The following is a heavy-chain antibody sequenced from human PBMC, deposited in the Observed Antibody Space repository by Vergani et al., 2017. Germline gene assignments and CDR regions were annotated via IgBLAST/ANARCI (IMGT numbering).Heavy chain of an antibody. CDR3: ARDRRYCSSTSCYYSAFDI. V-gene: IGHV3-48*01. CDR1: GFTFSSSS. CDR2: ISSSSSTI. D-gene: IGHD2-2*01. Sequence: ELQLVEPGGGLVQPGGSLRPSCAAPGFTFSSSSMNWVRQAPGKGLEWVSYISSSSSTIYYAASGKGRFTISRDKAKNSLYLQMNSRRAEDTAVYYCARDRRYCSSTSCYYSAFDIWGQGTMVTVSS. J-gene: IGHJ3*02.